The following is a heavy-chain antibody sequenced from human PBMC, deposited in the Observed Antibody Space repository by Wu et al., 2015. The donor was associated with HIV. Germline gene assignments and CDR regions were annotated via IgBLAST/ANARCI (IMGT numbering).Heavy chain of an antibody. CDR1: GYTVTDLS. D-gene: IGHD3-10*01. V-gene: IGHV1-24*01. J-gene: IGHJ4*02. Sequence: QVQLIQSGTEVKKPGASVKVSCKISGYTVTDLSIHWVRQTPGNGLEWMGGFDSEHGETVYAQKFQGRLTMTEDTSAETAYMELSSLISEDTAVYYCATVSYYGSGTFDYWGQGTLVTVSS. CDR3: ATVSYYGSGTFDY. CDR2: FDSEHGET.